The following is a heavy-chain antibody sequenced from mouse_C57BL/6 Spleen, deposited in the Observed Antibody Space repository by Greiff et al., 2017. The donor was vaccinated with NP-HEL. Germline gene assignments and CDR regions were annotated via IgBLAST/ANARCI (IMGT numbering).Heavy chain of an antibody. J-gene: IGHJ2*01. CDR3: ARGDYGSSFDY. CDR1: GYAFSSYW. V-gene: IGHV1-80*01. CDR2: IYPGDGDT. Sequence: QVQLQQSGAELVKPGASVKISCKASGYAFSSYWMNWVKQRPGKGLEWIGKIYPGDGDTNYNGKFKGKATLTADKSSSTAYMQLSSLTSEDSAVYFCARGDYGSSFDYWGQGTTLTVSS. D-gene: IGHD1-1*01.